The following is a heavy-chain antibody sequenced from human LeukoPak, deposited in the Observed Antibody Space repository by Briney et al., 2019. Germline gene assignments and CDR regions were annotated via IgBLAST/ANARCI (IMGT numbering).Heavy chain of an antibody. CDR2: IYYSGST. J-gene: IGHJ6*02. Sequence: SETLSLTCTVSGGSISSYYWSWIRQPPGKGLEWIGYIYYSGSTNYNPSLKSRVTISVDTSKNQFSLKLSSVTAADTAVYYCARHTYSGSNYYYYGMDVWGQGTTVTVSS. V-gene: IGHV4-59*08. CDR3: ARHTYSGSNYYYYGMDV. D-gene: IGHD1-26*01. CDR1: GGSISSYY.